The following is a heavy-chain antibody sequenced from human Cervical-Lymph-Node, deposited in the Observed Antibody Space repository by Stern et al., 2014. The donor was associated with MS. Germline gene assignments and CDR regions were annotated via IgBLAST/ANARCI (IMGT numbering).Heavy chain of an antibody. V-gene: IGHV1-3*02. J-gene: IGHJ4*02. Sequence: QVQLGQSGAEVRKPGASVKVSCKASGYPFIRYGIHWVCRAPGQRLEWMGWSNAGHGNTKYSQEFQGRVTITRDTSASTAYMELGSLRSEDMAVYYCARGGGGYSYGLDYWGQGTLVTVSS. CDR1: GYPFIRYG. D-gene: IGHD5-18*01. CDR2: SNAGHGNT. CDR3: ARGGGGYSYGLDY.